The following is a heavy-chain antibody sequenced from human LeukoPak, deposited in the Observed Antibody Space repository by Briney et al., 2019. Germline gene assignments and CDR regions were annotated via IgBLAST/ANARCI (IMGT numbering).Heavy chain of an antibody. J-gene: IGHJ5*02. Sequence: PSETLSLTCTVSGGSISSGDYYWSWIRQPPGKGLEWIEYIYYSGSTYYNPSLKSRVTISVDTSKNQFSLKLSSVTAADTAVYYCARVRVVPAAMGPVRPWGQGTLVTVSS. D-gene: IGHD2-2*01. CDR2: IYYSGST. CDR3: ARVRVVPAAMGPVRP. V-gene: IGHV4-30-4*01. CDR1: GGSISSGDYY.